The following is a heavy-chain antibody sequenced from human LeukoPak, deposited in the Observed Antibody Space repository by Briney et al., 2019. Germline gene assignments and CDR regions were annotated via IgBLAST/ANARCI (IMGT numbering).Heavy chain of an antibody. J-gene: IGHJ6*02. Sequence: GGSLRLSCAASGFTFSSYAMSWVRQAPGKELEWVSGISGSGGNTYYADSVKGRFTISRDNSKNMLYLQMNSLRAEDTAVYYCAKVSGRIQIWPQPFGDGMDVWGQGTTVTVSS. D-gene: IGHD3-10*01. CDR2: ISGSGGNT. CDR3: AKVSGRIQIWPQPFGDGMDV. CDR1: GFTFSSYA. V-gene: IGHV3-23*01.